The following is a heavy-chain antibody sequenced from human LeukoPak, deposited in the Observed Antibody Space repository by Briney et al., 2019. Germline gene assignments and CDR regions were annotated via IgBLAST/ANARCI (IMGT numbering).Heavy chain of an antibody. J-gene: IGHJ5*02. CDR1: GYTFTGYY. CDR2: INPNSGGT. Sequence: GASVKVSCKASGYTFTGYYMHWVRQAPGQGLEWMGWINPNSGGTNYAQKFQGRVTMTRDTSISTAYMELSRLRSDDTAVYYCARGYCSGGSCYLGFNWFDPWGQGTLVTVSS. D-gene: IGHD2-15*01. CDR3: ARGYCSGGSCYLGFNWFDP. V-gene: IGHV1-2*02.